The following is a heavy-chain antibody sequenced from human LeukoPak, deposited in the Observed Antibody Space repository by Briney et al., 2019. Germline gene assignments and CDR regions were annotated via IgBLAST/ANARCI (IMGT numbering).Heavy chain of an antibody. V-gene: IGHV1-8*01. Sequence: ASVKVSCKASGYTFTSYDINWVRQATGQGLEWMGWMNPNSGNTGYAQRFQGRVTITRNTSISTAYMELSSLGSEDTAVYYCARDCSRTSCYTRFDYWGQGTLVTVSS. CDR1: GYTFTSYD. D-gene: IGHD2-2*02. J-gene: IGHJ4*02. CDR3: ARDCSRTSCYTRFDY. CDR2: MNPNSGNT.